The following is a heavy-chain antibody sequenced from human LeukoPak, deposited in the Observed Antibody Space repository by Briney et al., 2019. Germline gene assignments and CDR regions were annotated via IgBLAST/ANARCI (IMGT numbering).Heavy chain of an antibody. CDR3: ARSPGRYGGNSAKVY. D-gene: IGHD4-23*01. CDR2: ISAHNGNT. V-gene: IGHV1-18*01. J-gene: IGHJ4*02. CDR1: GYTFTSYG. Sequence: ASVKVSCKASGYTFTSYGISWVRQAPGQGLEWMGWISAHNGNTNYAQKLQGRVTMTTDTSTSTAYMELRSLRSDDTAVYYCARSPGRYGGNSAKVYWGQGTLVTVSS.